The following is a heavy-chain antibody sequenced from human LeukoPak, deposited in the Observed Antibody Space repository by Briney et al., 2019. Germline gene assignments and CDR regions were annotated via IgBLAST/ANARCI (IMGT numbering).Heavy chain of an antibody. J-gene: IGHJ4*02. Sequence: GGSLRLSCAASGFTFSNYAMHWVRQAPGKGPEWVAVVSYGGTNKHYADSVKGRFTISRDNPNNMLYLQMDGLRTEDTAVYYCVKVTFDYGDYAGPFDCWGQGTLVTVSS. CDR1: GFTFSNYA. CDR2: VSYGGTNK. D-gene: IGHD4-17*01. CDR3: VKVTFDYGDYAGPFDC. V-gene: IGHV3-30*18.